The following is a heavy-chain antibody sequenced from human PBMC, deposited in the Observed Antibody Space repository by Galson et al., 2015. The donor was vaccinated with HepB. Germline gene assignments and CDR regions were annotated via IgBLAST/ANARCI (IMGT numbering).Heavy chain of an antibody. CDR3: ARDRGRSDYGYYYGMDV. V-gene: IGHV3-21*01. J-gene: IGHJ6*02. D-gene: IGHD4-17*01. Sequence: SLRLSCAASGFTFSYYTINWVRQPPGKGLEWVSSISGSSTYTYYTDSVWGRFTVSRDNSNDSLSLQMNSLRAEDTAVYYCARDRGRSDYGYYYGMDVWGQGTTVTVSS. CDR1: GFTFSYYT. CDR2: ISGSSTYT.